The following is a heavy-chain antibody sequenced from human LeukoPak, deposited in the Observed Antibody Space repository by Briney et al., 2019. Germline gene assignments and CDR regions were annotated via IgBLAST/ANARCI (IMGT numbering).Heavy chain of an antibody. J-gene: IGHJ4*02. D-gene: IGHD1-26*01. CDR1: GFTFSDYW. CDR3: AKEYSGTFSPFPSYFDC. V-gene: IGHV3-23*01. Sequence: PGGSLTLSCAASGFTFSDYWMHWVRQAPGKGLEWVSAISGSAGRAYYADSVKGRFTISRDNSKNTLYLQMNSLRAEDTAVYYCAKEYSGTFSPFPSYFDCWGQGTLVTVSS. CDR2: ISGSAGRA.